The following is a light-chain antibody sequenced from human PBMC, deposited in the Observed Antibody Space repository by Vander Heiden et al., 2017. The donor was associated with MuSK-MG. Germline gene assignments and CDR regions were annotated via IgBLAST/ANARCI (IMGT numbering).Light chain of an antibody. J-gene: IGLJ1*01. V-gene: IGLV1-40*01. CDR2: SNN. Sequence: VLTQPPSVSGAPGQRVTVSCTGSSSNIGAGSNVHWYQQLPGTAPNLLIYSNNNRPSGVPDRFSVSKSGTSASLTITGLQAEDEADYYCQSYDSSLSGPYVFGTGTKVTVL. CDR3: QSYDSSLSGPYV. CDR1: SSNIGAGSN.